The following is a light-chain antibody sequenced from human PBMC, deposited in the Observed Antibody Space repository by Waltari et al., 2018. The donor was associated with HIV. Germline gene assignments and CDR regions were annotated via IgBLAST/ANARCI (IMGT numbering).Light chain of an antibody. Sequence: SYVLTQPPSVSVAPGKTASITCGGNNLGSKSVHWYQEKPGQAPLLVIYDNSDRPSENPERFSGSNSENTATLSISRVGAGDEADYFCQVWDSTSDHWVFGGGTKLTVL. CDR3: QVWDSTSDHWV. CDR1: NLGSKS. J-gene: IGLJ3*02. V-gene: IGLV3-21*04. CDR2: DNS.